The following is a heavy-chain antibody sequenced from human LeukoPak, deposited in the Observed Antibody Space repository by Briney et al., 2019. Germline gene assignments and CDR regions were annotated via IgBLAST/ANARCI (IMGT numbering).Heavy chain of an antibody. Sequence: SETLSLTCTVSGGSISSYSWSWIRQPAGKGLEWIGRISTSGSTNYNPSLKSRVTTSVDTSKNQFSLKLSSVTAADTAVYYCASEGYNVIWGQGTLVTVSS. V-gene: IGHV4-4*07. J-gene: IGHJ4*02. CDR2: ISTSGST. CDR3: ASEGYNVI. D-gene: IGHD1-14*01. CDR1: GGSISSYS.